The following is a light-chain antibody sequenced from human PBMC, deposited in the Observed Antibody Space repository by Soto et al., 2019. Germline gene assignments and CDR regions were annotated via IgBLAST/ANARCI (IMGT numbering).Light chain of an antibody. J-gene: IGLJ1*01. CDR1: SSDVGGYNY. V-gene: IGLV2-14*01. Sequence: QAVLTQPASVSGSPGQSITISCTGTSSDVGGYNYVSWYQQHPGKAPKDMIYEVSKRPSGVSNRFSGSKSGNTASLTISGLQAEDEADYYCSSYTSSSTRVFGTGTKLTVL. CDR3: SSYTSSSTRV. CDR2: EVS.